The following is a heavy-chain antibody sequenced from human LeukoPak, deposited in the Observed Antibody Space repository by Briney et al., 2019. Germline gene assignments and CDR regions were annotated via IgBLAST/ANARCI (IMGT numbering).Heavy chain of an antibody. CDR2: ISHDGFI. V-gene: IGHV3-74*01. D-gene: IGHD5-24*01. Sequence: GGSLRLPCETAGFTFSSYVMHWVRRTPGKGLVWVSRISHDGFISYADSVKGRFTISRDNAKNTLILQMNSLRAEDTAVYYCARDWVYKIDYWGRGTLVTVSS. J-gene: IGHJ4*02. CDR3: ARDWVYKIDY. CDR1: GFTFSSYV.